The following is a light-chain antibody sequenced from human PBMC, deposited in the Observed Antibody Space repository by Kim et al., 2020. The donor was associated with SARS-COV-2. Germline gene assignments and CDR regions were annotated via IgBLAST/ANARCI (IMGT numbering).Light chain of an antibody. CDR3: QHDTNWPLT. CDR1: KDVATD. CDR2: EAS. Sequence: SPVERATRSCGVSKDVATDLAWYKQKPGQAPMLDVCEASTRATGFSARFSGSGSVTECTLTISSLQSEDFAVYYCQHDTNWPLTFGGGTKVDIK. J-gene: IGKJ4*01. V-gene: IGKV3-15*01.